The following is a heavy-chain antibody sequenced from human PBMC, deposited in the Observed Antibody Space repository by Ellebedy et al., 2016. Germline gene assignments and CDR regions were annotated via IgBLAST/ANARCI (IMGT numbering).Heavy chain of an antibody. V-gene: IGHV1-2*02. CDR3: ARGVGTSWFDP. J-gene: IGHJ5*02. CDR2: GDPNGGGT. Sequence: ASVKVSXXASGYTLTANFIHWVRQAPGQGLEWLGWGDPNGGGTNYAQNFQDRVTMTRDRSINTAYMELNGLRPDDTAVYYCARGVGTSWFDPWGQGTLVTVSS. CDR1: GYTLTANF. D-gene: IGHD1-26*01.